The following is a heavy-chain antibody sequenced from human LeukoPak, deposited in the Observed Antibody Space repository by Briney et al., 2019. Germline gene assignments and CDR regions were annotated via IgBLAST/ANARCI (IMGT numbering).Heavy chain of an antibody. CDR1: GYTFTAYY. CDR2: LGPKRGDT. J-gene: IGHJ4*02. D-gene: IGHD2-21*01. Sequence: ASVKVSCKASGYTFTAYYIHWVRQAPGQGPEWMGWLGPKRGDTNFARKFQGRVTMTSDTSITTAYVELNRLRPDDTAVCYCARGATGDFFPPTFDFWGQGTLVTVSS. V-gene: IGHV1-2*02. CDR3: ARGATGDFFPPTFDF.